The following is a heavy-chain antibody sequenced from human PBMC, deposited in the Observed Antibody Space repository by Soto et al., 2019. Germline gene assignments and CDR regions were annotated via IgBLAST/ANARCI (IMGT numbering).Heavy chain of an antibody. D-gene: IGHD6-13*01. CDR2: IHEGDGAT. J-gene: IGHJ1*01. Sequence: EVQLLESGGGLVQPGGSLKISCAASGFQLSSCAMSWFRQAPGKGLEWVSGIHEGDGATNYLDSVRGRFTISRDNSKTALYLEMNSLRVEDTAIYFCAKRQAPAGAYEHWGQGILVIVSS. CDR3: AKRQAPAGAYEH. CDR1: GFQLSSCA. V-gene: IGHV3-23*01.